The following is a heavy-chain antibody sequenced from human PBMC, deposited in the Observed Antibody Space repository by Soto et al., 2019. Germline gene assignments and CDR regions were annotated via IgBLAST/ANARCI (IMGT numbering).Heavy chain of an antibody. V-gene: IGHV1-8*01. Sequence: QVQLVQSGAEVKKPGASVKVSCKASGYTFTSYDINWVRQATGQGLEWMGWMNPNSGNTGYAQKVQGRVTINRKTSISTAYMELRSIRYGDTALYYCAREVTIIVDNWGQGTLVTVSS. D-gene: IGHD3-22*01. J-gene: IGHJ4*02. CDR2: MNPNSGNT. CDR1: GYTFTSYD. CDR3: AREVTIIVDN.